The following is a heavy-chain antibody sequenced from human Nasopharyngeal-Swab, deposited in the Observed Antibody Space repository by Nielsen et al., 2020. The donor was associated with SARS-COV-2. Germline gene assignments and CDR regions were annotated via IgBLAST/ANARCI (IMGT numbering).Heavy chain of an antibody. Sequence: GESLKISCAASGFTFDDYGMSWVRQAPGKGLEWVSGINWNGGSTGYADSVKGRFTISRDNSKNTLYLQMNSLRAEDTAVYYCAKGKYYYDSSGYLFSYYYGMDVWGQGTTVTVSS. D-gene: IGHD3-22*01. CDR2: INWNGGST. V-gene: IGHV3-20*04. CDR3: AKGKYYYDSSGYLFSYYYGMDV. J-gene: IGHJ6*02. CDR1: GFTFDDYG.